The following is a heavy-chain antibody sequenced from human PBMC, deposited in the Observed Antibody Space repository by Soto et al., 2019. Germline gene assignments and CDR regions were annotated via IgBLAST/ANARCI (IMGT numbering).Heavy chain of an antibody. V-gene: IGHV3-21*06. D-gene: IGHD5-12*01. CDR1: EMTFRNYS. CDR2: ISSGGSYI. CDR3: ATSGVATGFDF. Sequence: EVQLVESGGGLVKPGGSLRLTCAASEMTFRNYSMNWVRQAPGKGLEWVSSISSGGSYIYYADSGKGRFTISRDNAKSSLFLQMTSLRAEDTAVYYCATSGVATGFDFWGQGTLVTVSS. J-gene: IGHJ4*02.